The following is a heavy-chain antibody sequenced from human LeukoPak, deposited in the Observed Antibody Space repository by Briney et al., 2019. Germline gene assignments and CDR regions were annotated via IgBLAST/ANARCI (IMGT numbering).Heavy chain of an antibody. CDR3: ARGAYGDYNFEDVFYLDY. V-gene: IGHV3-33*01. D-gene: IGHD4-17*01. J-gene: IGHJ4*02. CDR2: IWYDGSNK. CDR1: GFTFSGHG. Sequence: GGSLTLSCAASGFTFSGHGLHWVRQAPGKGLEWLAVIWYDGSNKHYADSPKGRFTISRDNSRNTLYLQMNSLKVEDTAIYYCARGAYGDYNFEDVFYLDYWGQGTLVTVSS.